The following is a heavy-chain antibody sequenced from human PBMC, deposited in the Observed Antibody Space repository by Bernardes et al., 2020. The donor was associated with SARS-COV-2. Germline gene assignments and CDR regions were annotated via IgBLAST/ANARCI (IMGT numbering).Heavy chain of an antibody. Sequence: GGSLRLSCAASGFTFSSYEMNWVRQAPGKGLEWVSYISSSGSTIYYADSVKGRFTISRDNAKNSLYLQMNSLRAEETAVYYCARDPTTVVTPPVMDVWGQGTTVTVSS. V-gene: IGHV3-48*03. CDR1: GFTFSSYE. CDR3: ARDPTTVVTPPVMDV. J-gene: IGHJ6*02. D-gene: IGHD4-17*01. CDR2: ISSSGSTI.